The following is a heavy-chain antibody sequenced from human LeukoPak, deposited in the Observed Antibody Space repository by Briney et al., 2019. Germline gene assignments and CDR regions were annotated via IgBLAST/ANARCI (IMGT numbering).Heavy chain of an antibody. V-gene: IGHV1-18*01. Sequence: ASVKVSCKASGYTFTSYGISWVRQAPGQGLEWMGWISAYNGNTNYAQKLQGRVTMTTDTSTSTAYTELRSLRSDDTAVYYCARDAERYDRPGDAFDIWGQGTMVTVSS. CDR2: ISAYNGNT. CDR1: GYTFTSYG. CDR3: ARDAERYDRPGDAFDI. J-gene: IGHJ3*02. D-gene: IGHD3-22*01.